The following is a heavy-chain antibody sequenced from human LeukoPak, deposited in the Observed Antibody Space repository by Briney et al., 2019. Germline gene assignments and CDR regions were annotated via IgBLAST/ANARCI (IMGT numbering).Heavy chain of an antibody. V-gene: IGHV4-34*01. CDR2: INHSGNT. D-gene: IGHD2-2*01. CDR3: ARTILVVPTSYFYFYHMDV. Sequence: PSETLSLTCGISGGSFSDYHWTWIRQPPEKGLEWIGEINHSGNTNYNPSLKSRVTIPVDTSKNQFSLSLSSVTAADAAVYYCARTILVVPTSYFYFYHMDVWGKGTTVTVSS. J-gene: IGHJ6*03. CDR1: GGSFSDYH.